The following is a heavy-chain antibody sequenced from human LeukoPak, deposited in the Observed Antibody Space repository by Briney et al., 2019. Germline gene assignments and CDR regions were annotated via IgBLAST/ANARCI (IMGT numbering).Heavy chain of an antibody. CDR2: VSYDATNY. Sequence: GGSLRLSCAASRFTFSSYGMHWVRQAPGKGLEWVAGVSYDATNYYYADSVKGRFTISRDNSKNTLSLQMNSLRAEDTAVYFCAKSNSGYNYIDFWGQGALVTVSS. V-gene: IGHV3-33*06. D-gene: IGHD3-22*01. CDR3: AKSNSGYNYIDF. CDR1: RFTFSSYG. J-gene: IGHJ4*02.